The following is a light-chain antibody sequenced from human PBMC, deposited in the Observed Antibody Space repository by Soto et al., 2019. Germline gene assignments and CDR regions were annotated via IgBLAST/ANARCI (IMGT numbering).Light chain of an antibody. CDR1: SSDIGAYNY. J-gene: IGLJ1*01. CDR2: GVT. Sequence: QSVLTQPASVSGSPGQSITISCTGTSSDIGAYNYVSWYQQYPGKAPKLMIYGVTNRPSGVSNRFSGSKTGNTASLTISGLQPEDEADYYCFSHRSGDSHVFGTGTKVTVL. V-gene: IGLV2-14*01. CDR3: FSHRSGDSHV.